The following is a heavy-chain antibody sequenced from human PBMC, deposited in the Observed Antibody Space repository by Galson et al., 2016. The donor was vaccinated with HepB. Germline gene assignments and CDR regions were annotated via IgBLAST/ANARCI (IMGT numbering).Heavy chain of an antibody. D-gene: IGHD3-16*01. V-gene: IGHV4-39*07. CDR2: IHYSGNT. Sequence: ETLSLTCTVSGGSISSSGYFWVWIRQPPGKGLEWIGSIHYSGNTHYNPSLKSRVTISVDTSKNQFSLRLSSVTAADTAVYYCARDRVITGYFDYWGQGTLVVVSS. CDR3: ARDRVITGYFDY. CDR1: GGSISSSGYF. J-gene: IGHJ4*02.